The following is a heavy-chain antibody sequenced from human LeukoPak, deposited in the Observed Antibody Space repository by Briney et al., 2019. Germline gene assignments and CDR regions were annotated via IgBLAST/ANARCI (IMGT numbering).Heavy chain of an antibody. J-gene: IGHJ3*02. D-gene: IGHD2-21*01. CDR1: GFTFSTYF. V-gene: IGHV3-30-3*01. CDR2: IASDGSHT. Sequence: GRSLRLSCAASGFTFSTYFMHWVRQAPGKGLEWVADIASDGSHTFYVESVKGRFTISRDNSKNTLYLQMNSLRAEDTAAYFCARERQDTILHSGAFDIWGQGTMVTVSS. CDR3: ARERQDTILHSGAFDI.